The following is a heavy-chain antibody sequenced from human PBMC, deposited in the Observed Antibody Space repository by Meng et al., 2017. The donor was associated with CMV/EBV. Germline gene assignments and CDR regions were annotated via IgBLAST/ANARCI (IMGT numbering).Heavy chain of an antibody. CDR1: GITFSSYS. D-gene: IGHD1-1*01. J-gene: IGHJ3*02. V-gene: IGHV3-21*01. Sequence: ACGITFSSYSLNWVRQAPGKGLEWVSSISSSSVYIYYADSVKGRFTISRDNAKNSVSLQMNSLRDEDTAVYYCARRYVATGKGFDMWGQGTMVTVSS. CDR3: ARRYVATGKGFDM. CDR2: ISSSSVYI.